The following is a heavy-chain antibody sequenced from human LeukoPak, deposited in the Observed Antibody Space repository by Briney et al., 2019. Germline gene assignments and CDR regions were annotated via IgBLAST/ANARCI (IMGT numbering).Heavy chain of an antibody. CDR2: IRYDGSNK. Sequence: GGSLRLSCAASGFTFSSYGMHWVRQAPGKGLEWVAFIRYDGSNKYYADSVKGRFTISRDNSKNTLYLQMNSLRAEDTAVYYCARGTISTPEFTGTSFDLWGRGTLVTVPS. V-gene: IGHV3-30*02. J-gene: IGHJ2*01. CDR3: ARGTISTPEFTGTSFDL. CDR1: GFTFSSYG. D-gene: IGHD2-8*02.